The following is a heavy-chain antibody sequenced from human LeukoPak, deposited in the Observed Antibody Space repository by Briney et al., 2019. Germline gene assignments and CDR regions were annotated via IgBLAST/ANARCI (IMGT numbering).Heavy chain of an antibody. V-gene: IGHV3-74*01. CDR3: ASTLDELGAFDI. J-gene: IGHJ3*02. CDR2: ITIDGTTT. Sequence: GGSLRLSCVGSGLSFSNYWMHWVRQVPGKGLVWVSYITIDGTTTGYADFVKDRFTISRDNLKNTLYLQMNGLTADDTALYYCASTLDELGAFDIWGQGTMVTVSS. D-gene: IGHD6-13*01. CDR1: GLSFSNYW.